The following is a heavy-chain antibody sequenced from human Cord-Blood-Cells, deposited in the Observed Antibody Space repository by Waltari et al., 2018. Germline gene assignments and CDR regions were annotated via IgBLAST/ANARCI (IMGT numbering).Heavy chain of an antibody. V-gene: IGHV3-30-3*01. CDR2: ISYDGSNK. Sequence: QVQLVASGGGVVQPGRSLTPSWPARGFTFCRFSQHRVRQAPGKGLGWVAVISYDGSNKYYADSVKGRFTISRDNSKNTLYLQMNSLRAEDTAVYYCARDSTSGGDYWGQGTLVTVSS. D-gene: IGHD2-2*01. CDR3: ARDSTSGGDY. J-gene: IGHJ4*02. CDR1: GFTFCRFS.